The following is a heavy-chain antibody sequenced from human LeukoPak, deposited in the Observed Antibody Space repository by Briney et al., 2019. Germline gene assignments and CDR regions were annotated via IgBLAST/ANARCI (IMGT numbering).Heavy chain of an antibody. CDR3: ARASYDYVWGSPPGAFDI. CDR2: IKQDGREK. D-gene: IGHD3-16*01. CDR1: GFTFSSYS. V-gene: IGHV3-7*01. J-gene: IGHJ3*02. Sequence: GGSLRLSCAASGFTFSSYSMSWVRQAPGKGLEWVANIKQDGREKYYVDSMKGRFTISRDNAKNSLYLQMNSLRAEDTAVYYCARASYDYVWGSPPGAFDIWGQGTMVIVSS.